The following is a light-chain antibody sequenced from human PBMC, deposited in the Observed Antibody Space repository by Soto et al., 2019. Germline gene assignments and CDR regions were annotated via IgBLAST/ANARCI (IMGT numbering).Light chain of an antibody. Sequence: QSALTQPASVSGSPGQSITISCTGTSSDVGGYNYVSWYQQHPGKAPKLMIYEVSNRPSGVSNRFSGSKSGNTASLTISGLQAEDEADYYCSSYTSSSTLYVFGPGTTLTVL. J-gene: IGLJ1*01. CDR2: EVS. V-gene: IGLV2-14*01. CDR3: SSYTSSSTLYV. CDR1: SSDVGGYNY.